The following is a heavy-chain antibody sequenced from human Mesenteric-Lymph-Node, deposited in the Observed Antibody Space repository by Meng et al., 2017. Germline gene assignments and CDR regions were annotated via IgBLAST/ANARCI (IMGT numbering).Heavy chain of an antibody. CDR3: ARGPSLHGSGSYYY. CDR1: GYTFTSYA. J-gene: IGHJ4*02. CDR2: MNPNSGNT. V-gene: IGHV1-8*03. Sequence: ASVKVSCKASGYTFTSYAMNWVRQAPGQGLEWMGWMNPNSGNTGYAQKFQGRVTITRNTSISTAYMELSSLRSEDTAVYYCARGPSLHGSGSYYYWGQGTLVTVSS. D-gene: IGHD3-10*01.